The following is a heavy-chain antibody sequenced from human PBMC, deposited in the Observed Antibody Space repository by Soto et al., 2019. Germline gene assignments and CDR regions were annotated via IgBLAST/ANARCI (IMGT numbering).Heavy chain of an antibody. CDR1: GYTFTSYD. V-gene: IGHV1-8*01. CDR3: AREHSSSWRFDY. J-gene: IGHJ4*02. Sequence: ASVKVSCKAAGYTFTSYDINWVRQATGQGLEWMGWMNPNSGNTGYAQKFQGRVTMTRNTSISTAYMELSSLRSEDTAVYYCAREHSSSWRFDYWGQGTLVTVSS. CDR2: MNPNSGNT. D-gene: IGHD6-13*01.